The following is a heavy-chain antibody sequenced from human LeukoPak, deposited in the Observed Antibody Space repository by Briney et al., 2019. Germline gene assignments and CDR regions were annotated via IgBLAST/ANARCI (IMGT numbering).Heavy chain of an antibody. CDR1: GFIVSNNY. D-gene: IGHD1-26*01. Sequence: GGSLRLSCAASGFIVSNNYMSWVRQAPGKGLEWVSAISGSGGSTYYADSVKGRFTISRDNFKNTLSLQMNSLKLEDTAMYFCAKLRQRIVGGSGVYFDLWGQGTLVIVSS. J-gene: IGHJ4*02. CDR3: AKLRQRIVGGSGVYFDL. CDR2: ISGSGGST. V-gene: IGHV3-23*01.